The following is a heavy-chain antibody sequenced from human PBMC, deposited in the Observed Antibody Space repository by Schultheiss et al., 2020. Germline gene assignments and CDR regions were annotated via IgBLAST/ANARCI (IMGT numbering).Heavy chain of an antibody. CDR3: TRYTLD. Sequence: GESLKISCAASGFTFSSYEMNWVRQAPGKGLEWVSLIYNDGSTHYADSVKGRFTISRDTSRNTLYLQMNSLRDEDTAVYHCTRYTLDWGQGILVTVSS. J-gene: IGHJ4*02. D-gene: IGHD2-2*02. V-gene: IGHV3-53*01. CDR1: GFTFSSYE. CDR2: IYNDGST.